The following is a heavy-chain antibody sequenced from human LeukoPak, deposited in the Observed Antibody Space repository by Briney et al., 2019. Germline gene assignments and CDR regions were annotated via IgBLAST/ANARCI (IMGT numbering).Heavy chain of an antibody. D-gene: IGHD6-13*01. CDR1: GGXISSYY. CDR3: ARAIAAAGTFAFDF. J-gene: IGHJ4*02. V-gene: IGHV4-59*01. CDR2: IYYSGST. Sequence: PSETLSLTCTVSGGXISSYYWSWIRQPPGKGLKWIGYIYYSGSTNYNPSLKSRVTISIDTSKNQFSLKLSSVTAADTAVYYCARAIAAAGTFAFDFWGQGSLVTVSS.